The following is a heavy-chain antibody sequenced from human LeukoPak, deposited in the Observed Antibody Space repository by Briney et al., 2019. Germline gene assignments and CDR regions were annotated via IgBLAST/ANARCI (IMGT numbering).Heavy chain of an antibody. D-gene: IGHD1-1*01. CDR1: GFTFSSYS. Sequence: GSLRLSCAASGFTFSSYSMNWVRQPPGKGLEWIGEINHSGSTNYNPSLKTRVTISIDTSNNQFSLKLSSVTAADTAVYYCARGRGVKYNSDRIYSFDYWGQGTLVTVSS. CDR2: INHSGST. CDR3: ARGRGVKYNSDRIYSFDY. J-gene: IGHJ4*02. V-gene: IGHV4-34*01.